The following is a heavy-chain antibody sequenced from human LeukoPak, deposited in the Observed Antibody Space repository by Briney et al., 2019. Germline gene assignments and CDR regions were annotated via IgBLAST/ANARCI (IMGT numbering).Heavy chain of an antibody. CDR1: GGSISSYY. J-gene: IGHJ4*02. CDR2: IYYSGST. Sequence: PSETLSLTCTVSGGSISSYYWSWIRQPPGKGLEWIGYIYYSGSTNYNPSLKSRVTISVDTPKNQFSLKLSSVTAADTAVYYCARHSRDGYNFYFDYWGQGTLVTVSS. D-gene: IGHD5-24*01. CDR3: ARHSRDGYNFYFDY. V-gene: IGHV4-59*08.